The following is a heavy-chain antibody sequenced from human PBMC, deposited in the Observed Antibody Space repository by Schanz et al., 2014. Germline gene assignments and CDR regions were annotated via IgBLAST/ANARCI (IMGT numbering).Heavy chain of an antibody. CDR3: ARLPNLRWGWFDP. Sequence: VQLLESGGGLVQPGGSLRLSCAASGFTFSDYYMSWIRQPPGKGLEWIGYIYYSGATNYNPSLKSRVTLSVDTSKNQLSLKLTSVNAADTAVYYCARLPNLRWGWFDPWGPGTLXTVSS. D-gene: IGHD3-16*01. CDR1: GFTFSDYY. CDR2: IYYSGAT. V-gene: IGHV4-59*01. J-gene: IGHJ5*02.